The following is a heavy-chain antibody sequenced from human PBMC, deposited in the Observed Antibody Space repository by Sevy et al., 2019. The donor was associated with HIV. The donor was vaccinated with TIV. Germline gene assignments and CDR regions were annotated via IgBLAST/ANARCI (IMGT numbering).Heavy chain of an antibody. CDR1: GFTVSDNY. CDR2: IYSGDST. V-gene: IGHV3-53*01. CDR3: ARLSVYYYDDNGYYTTGNAFDI. Sequence: GGSLRLSCAASGFTVSDNYMSWVRQAPGKGLEWVSVIYSGDSTYYADSVKGRFTISRDNSKNTLYLQMNSLRAGDTAVYYCARLSVYYYDDNGYYTTGNAFDIWGQGTTVTVSS. D-gene: IGHD3-22*01. J-gene: IGHJ3*02.